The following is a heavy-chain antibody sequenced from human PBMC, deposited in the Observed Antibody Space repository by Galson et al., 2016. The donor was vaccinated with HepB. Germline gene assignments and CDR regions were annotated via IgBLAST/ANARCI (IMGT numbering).Heavy chain of an antibody. CDR2: ISSDGSKK. CDR3: AKDRYDFWSGYYWMSDY. J-gene: IGHJ4*02. V-gene: IGHV3-30*18. Sequence: SLRLSCAASGFNFKYFDMHWVRQAPGQGLEWVALISSDGSKKFYVDSVKGRFIISRDNPKNTLFLQMNSLRVEDTAVYYCAKDRYDFWSGYYWMSDYWGQGTLVTVSS. CDR1: GFNFKYFD. D-gene: IGHD3-3*01.